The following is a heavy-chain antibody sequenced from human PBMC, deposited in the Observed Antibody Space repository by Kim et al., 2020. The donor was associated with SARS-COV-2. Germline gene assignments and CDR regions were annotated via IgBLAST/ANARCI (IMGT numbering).Heavy chain of an antibody. D-gene: IGHD3-10*01. CDR2: I. Sequence: ISAAASVKGRFTISRDNAKNSLYLQMNSLGAEDTAVYYCARLMVQGFPDYWGQGTLVTVSS. CDR3: ARLMVQGFPDY. V-gene: IGHV3-11*01. J-gene: IGHJ4*02.